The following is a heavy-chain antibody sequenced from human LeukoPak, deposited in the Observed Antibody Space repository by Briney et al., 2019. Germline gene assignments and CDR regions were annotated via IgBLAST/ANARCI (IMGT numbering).Heavy chain of an antibody. Sequence: ASVKVSCKASGYTFTSYSMHWVRQAPGQGLEWMGIINPSGGSTNYAQKFQGRVTVTRDTSTSTVYMELSSLRSEDTAVYYCARRGTYYYGSGSYPVIDYWGQGTLVTVSS. CDR1: GYTFTSYS. CDR3: ARRGTYYYGSGSYPVIDY. V-gene: IGHV1-46*01. J-gene: IGHJ4*02. D-gene: IGHD3-10*01. CDR2: INPSGGST.